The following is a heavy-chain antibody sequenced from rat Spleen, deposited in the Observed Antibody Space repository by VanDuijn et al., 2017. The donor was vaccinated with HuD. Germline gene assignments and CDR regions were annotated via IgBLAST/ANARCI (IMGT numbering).Heavy chain of an antibody. J-gene: IGHJ2*01. CDR3: AKENTIAAGGVMDA. Sequence: EVQLVESGGGLVQPGRSLKLSCVASGFTFNNYWLSWVRQTPGKGLDWVASITKDGGSLFYRDSVKGRFTVSRDNEQNILYLQMDSLRSEDTATYHCAKENTIAAGGVMDAWGQGVMVTVPS. CDR2: ITKDGGSL. D-gene: IGHD1-2*01. CDR1: GFTFNNYW. V-gene: IGHV5-31*01.